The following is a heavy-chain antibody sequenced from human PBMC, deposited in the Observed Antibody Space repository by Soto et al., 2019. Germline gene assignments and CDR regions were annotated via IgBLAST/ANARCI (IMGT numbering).Heavy chain of an antibody. CDR2: VIHIFGTA. V-gene: IGHV1-69*01. CDR1: GGTFSSYA. J-gene: IGHJ6*02. Sequence: QMQLVQSGAEVKKPGSSVKVSGKAPGGTFSSYAISWVRQAPGQGFEWMGGVIHIFGTAKYAQKFQGRVTITADESTSTGYMELRSLRSEDTAVYYCARSQGGSSSLDIYYYYYYGMDVWGQGTTVTVSS. CDR3: ARSQGGSSSLDIYYYYYYGMDV. D-gene: IGHD2-15*01.